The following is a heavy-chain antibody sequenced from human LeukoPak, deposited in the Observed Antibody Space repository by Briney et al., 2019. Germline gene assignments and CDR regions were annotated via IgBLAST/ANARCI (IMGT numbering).Heavy chain of an antibody. CDR1: GFTFSSYS. D-gene: IGHD6-13*01. CDR3: ASLTYSSPTQAFDY. V-gene: IGHV3-21*01. Sequence: PGGSLRLSCAASGFTFSSYSMNWVRQAPGKGLEWVSSISSSSSYIYYADSAKGRFTISRDNAKNSLYLQMNSLRAEDTAVYYCASLTYSSPTQAFDYWGQGTLVTVSS. CDR2: ISSSSSYI. J-gene: IGHJ4*02.